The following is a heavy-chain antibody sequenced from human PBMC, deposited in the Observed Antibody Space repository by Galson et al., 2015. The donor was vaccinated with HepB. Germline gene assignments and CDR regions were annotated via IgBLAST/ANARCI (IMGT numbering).Heavy chain of an antibody. CDR1: GFTFTNAW. V-gene: IGHV3-15*01. CDR2: IKSKTHGGTT. D-gene: IGHD1-7*01. CDR3: TTGNWNYENY. J-gene: IGHJ4*02. Sequence: SLRLSCAASGFTFTNAWMTWVRQAPGKGLEWVARIKSKTHGGTTDYAAPEKGTFTISRDDSKNTLYLQMTSLKTEDTAVYYCTTGNWNYENYWGPGTLVIVSS.